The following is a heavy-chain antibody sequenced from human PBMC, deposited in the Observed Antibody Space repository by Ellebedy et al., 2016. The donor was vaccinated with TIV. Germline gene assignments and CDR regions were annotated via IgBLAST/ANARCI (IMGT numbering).Heavy chain of an antibody. D-gene: IGHD3-16*01. CDR3: VLGGALGY. Sequence: PGGSLRLSCAASGFTFTNYWMSRVRQAPGKGLEWVANIKQDGSVKYYVDSVKGRFTISRDNAKNSLYLQMNSLRAEDMAVYYCVLGGALGYWGQGTLVTVSS. CDR1: GFTFTNYW. V-gene: IGHV3-7*01. J-gene: IGHJ4*02. CDR2: IKQDGSVK.